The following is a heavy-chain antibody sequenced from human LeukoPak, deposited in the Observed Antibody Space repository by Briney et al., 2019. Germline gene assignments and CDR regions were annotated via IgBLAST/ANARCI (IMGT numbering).Heavy chain of an antibody. J-gene: IGHJ5*02. CDR2: ISYDGSNK. CDR3: ARDLGSSWYPTFGTGFDP. D-gene: IGHD6-13*01. Sequence: GGSLRLSCAASGFTFSSYAMHWVRQAPGKGLEWVAVISYDGSNKYYADSVKGRFTISRDNSKNTLYLQMNSLRAEDTAVYYCARDLGSSWYPTFGTGFDPWGQGTLVTVSS. CDR1: GFTFSSYA. V-gene: IGHV3-30*04.